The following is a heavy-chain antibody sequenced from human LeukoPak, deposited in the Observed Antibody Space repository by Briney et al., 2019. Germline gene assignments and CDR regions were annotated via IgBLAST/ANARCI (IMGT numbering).Heavy chain of an antibody. J-gene: IGHJ4*02. D-gene: IGHD5-24*01. Sequence: PSETLSLTCIVSGGSISSHYWTWLRQPPGKGLEWIGYVYYSGTTNYNPSLRSRVTISIDKSKNQFSLKVSSVTAADTAVYYCAQEMGTSYFDYWGQGALVTVSS. CDR3: AQEMGTSYFDY. CDR1: GGSISSHY. CDR2: VYYSGTT. V-gene: IGHV4-59*11.